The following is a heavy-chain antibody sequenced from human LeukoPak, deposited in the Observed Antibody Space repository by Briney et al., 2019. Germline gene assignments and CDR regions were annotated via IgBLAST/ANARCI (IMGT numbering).Heavy chain of an antibody. D-gene: IGHD6-13*01. CDR2: ISGSGGST. Sequence: PGGSLRLSCAASGFTFSSYAMSWVRQAPGKGLEWVSAISGSGGSTYYADSVKGRFTISRDNSKNTLYLQMNSLRAEDTAVYYCVIAAASGYYYYGMDVWGQGTTVTVSS. V-gene: IGHV3-23*01. J-gene: IGHJ6*02. CDR3: VIAAASGYYYYGMDV. CDR1: GFTFSSYA.